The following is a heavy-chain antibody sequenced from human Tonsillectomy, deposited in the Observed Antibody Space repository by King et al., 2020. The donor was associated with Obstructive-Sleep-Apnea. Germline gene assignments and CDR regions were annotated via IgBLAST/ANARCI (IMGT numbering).Heavy chain of an antibody. Sequence: VQLVESGGGLVQPGGSLRLSCAASGFTFSSYSMNWVRQAPGKGLEWVSYISSSSSTIYYADSVKGRFTISRDNAKNSLYLQMNSLRAEDTAVYYLARAVGRYFDGLQKPVWCYFDYWGQGPLVTVSS. D-gene: IGHD3-9*01. CDR3: ARAVGRYFDGLQKPVWCYFDY. V-gene: IGHV3-48*04. CDR1: GFTFSSYS. CDR2: ISSSSSTI. J-gene: IGHJ4*02.